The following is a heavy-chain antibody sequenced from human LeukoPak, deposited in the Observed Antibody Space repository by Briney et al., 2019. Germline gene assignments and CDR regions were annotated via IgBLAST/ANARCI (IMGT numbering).Heavy chain of an antibody. V-gene: IGHV1-46*01. CDR3: ASHTDSSGYYYGVAFDI. Sequence: ASVKVSCKASGYTFTSYYMHWVRQAPGQGLERMGIINPSGGSTSYAQKFQGRVTMTRDTSTSTVYMELSSLRSEDTAVYYCASHTDSSGYYYGVAFDIWGQGTMVTVSS. J-gene: IGHJ3*02. CDR1: GYTFTSYY. CDR2: INPSGGST. D-gene: IGHD3-22*01.